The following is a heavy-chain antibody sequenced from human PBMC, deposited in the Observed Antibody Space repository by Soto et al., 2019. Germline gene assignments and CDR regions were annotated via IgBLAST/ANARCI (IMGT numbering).Heavy chain of an antibody. CDR2: FSGSVSAT. Sequence: SLRLSCAASGFTFSNYAMSWVRQAPGKGLEWVSAFSGSVSATYYADSVKGRFTISRDNSKNSLYLQMNSLRAEDTALYYCAKGVSSGGHDHDAFDVSGQGTMVTVSS. D-gene: IGHD5-12*01. V-gene: IGHV3-23*01. CDR3: AKGVSSGGHDHDAFDV. CDR1: GFTFSNYA. J-gene: IGHJ3*01.